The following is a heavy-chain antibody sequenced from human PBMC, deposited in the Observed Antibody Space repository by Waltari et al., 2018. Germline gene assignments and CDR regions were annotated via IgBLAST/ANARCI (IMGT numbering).Heavy chain of an antibody. D-gene: IGHD1-1*01. CDR2: INQDGSGK. V-gene: IGHV3-7*01. J-gene: IGHJ4*02. Sequence: EVQVEESGGALVQPGGSLRLSCTASGLIFTRYWMTWVRQAPGKGLEWVDNINQDGSGKYYVDSVRGRFIIARDNAKNSVYLQMNSLRDDDTAIYYCAAGELDWGRGTLVTVSA. CDR1: GLIFTRYW. CDR3: AAGELD.